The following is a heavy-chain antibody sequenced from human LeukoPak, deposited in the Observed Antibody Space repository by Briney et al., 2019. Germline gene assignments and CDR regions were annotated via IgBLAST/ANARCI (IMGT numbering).Heavy chain of an antibody. CDR1: GGSISSYY. Sequence: PSETLSLTCTVSGGSISSYYWSWIRQPPGKGLEWIGYIYYSGSTNYNPSLKSRVTISVDTSKNQFSLKLSSVTAADTAVYYCAGGEQQLGGAFDIWGQGTMVTVSS. CDR3: AGGEQQLGGAFDI. D-gene: IGHD6-13*01. J-gene: IGHJ3*02. V-gene: IGHV4-59*08. CDR2: IYYSGST.